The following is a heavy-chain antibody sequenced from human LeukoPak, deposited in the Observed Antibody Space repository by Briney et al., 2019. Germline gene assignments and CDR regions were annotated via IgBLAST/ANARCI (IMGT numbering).Heavy chain of an antibody. CDR3: ARGGMITFGGVIVPKYYFDY. D-gene: IGHD3-16*02. Sequence: PGGSLRLSCAASGFTFSSYSMNWVRQAPGKGLEWVSSISSSSSYIYYADSVKGRFTISRDNAKNSLYLQMNSLRAEDTAVYYCARGGMITFGGVIVPKYYFDYWGQGTLVTVSS. J-gene: IGHJ4*02. CDR1: GFTFSSYS. CDR2: ISSSSSYI. V-gene: IGHV3-21*01.